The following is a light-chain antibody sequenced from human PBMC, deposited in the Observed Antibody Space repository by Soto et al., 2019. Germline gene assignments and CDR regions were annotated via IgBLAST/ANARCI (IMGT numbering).Light chain of an antibody. V-gene: IGLV2-14*01. CDR1: SSDVGGYNY. Sequence: QSALTQPASVSGSPGQSITISCTGTSSDVGGYNYVSWYQQHPGKAPKLMIYEVTNRPSGVSNRFSGSKSGNTASLTISGLQAEDEAYYYCSSYTGSSTWVFGGGTKLTVL. CDR2: EVT. J-gene: IGLJ3*02. CDR3: SSYTGSSTWV.